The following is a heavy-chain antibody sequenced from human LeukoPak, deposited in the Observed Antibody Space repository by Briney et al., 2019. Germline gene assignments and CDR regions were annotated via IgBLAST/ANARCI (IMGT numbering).Heavy chain of an antibody. CDR2: INHSGST. Sequence: SETLSLTCAVYGGSFSGYYWSWIRQPPGKGLEWIGEINHSGSTNYNPSLKSRVTISVDTSKNQFSLKPSSVTAADTAVYYCARGPGIAAAAAWVLRAGYFDYWGQGTLVTVSS. CDR1: GGSFSGYY. D-gene: IGHD6-13*01. J-gene: IGHJ4*02. CDR3: ARGPGIAAAAAWVLRAGYFDY. V-gene: IGHV4-34*01.